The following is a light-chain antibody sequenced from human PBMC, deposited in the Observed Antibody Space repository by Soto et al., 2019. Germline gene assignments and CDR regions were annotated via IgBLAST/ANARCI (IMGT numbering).Light chain of an antibody. CDR2: DGI. J-gene: IGLJ1*01. CDR1: SSDVGGYNL. V-gene: IGLV2-23*01. CDR3: FSYAGNSAYV. Sequence: QSALTQPASVSGSPGQSVTISCTGTSSDVGGYNLVSWYQQHPGKAPKLMIYDGIKRPSGVSHRFSGSKSGNTASLTISGLEAEEEAYYYCFSYAGNSAYVFGTGTKLTVL.